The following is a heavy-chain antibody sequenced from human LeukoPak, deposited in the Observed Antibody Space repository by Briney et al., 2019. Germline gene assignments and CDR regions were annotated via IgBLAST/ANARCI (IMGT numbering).Heavy chain of an antibody. CDR2: IKQDGSEE. CDR3: ARGVVPAAIRYYYYYYMDV. CDR1: GFAFSSYW. Sequence: PGASLRLSCAASGFAFSSYWMSWVRQAPGKGLEWVANIKQDGSEEYYVESSNGRFNISRDNDNHSLYLQMNSLRAEDTAVYYCARGVVPAAIRYYYYYYMDVWGKGTTVTVSS. J-gene: IGHJ6*03. D-gene: IGHD2-2*01. V-gene: IGHV3-7*01.